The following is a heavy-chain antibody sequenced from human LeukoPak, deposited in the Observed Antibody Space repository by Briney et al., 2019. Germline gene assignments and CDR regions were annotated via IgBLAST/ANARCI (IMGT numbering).Heavy chain of an antibody. J-gene: IGHJ3*02. CDR1: GYTFTSYG. Sequence: GASVKVSCKASGYTFTSYGISWVRQAPGQGLEWMGWISAYNGNTNYAQKLQGRVTMTTDTSTSTAYTELRSLRSDDTAVYYCARDIMVNRMGYCSGGSCWDAFDIWGQGTMVTVSS. D-gene: IGHD2-15*01. CDR2: ISAYNGNT. V-gene: IGHV1-18*01. CDR3: ARDIMVNRMGYCSGGSCWDAFDI.